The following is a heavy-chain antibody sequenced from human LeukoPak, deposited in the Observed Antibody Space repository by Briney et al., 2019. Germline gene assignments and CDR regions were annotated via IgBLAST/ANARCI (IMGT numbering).Heavy chain of an antibody. CDR2: ISSSGGST. D-gene: IGHD6-25*01. V-gene: IGHV3-23*01. CDR3: AKAFQWGSGALDAFDI. Sequence: GGSLRLSCAASGFTFSSYAMSWVRQAPGKGLEWVSAISSSGGSTYYADSVKGRFTISRDNSKNTLYLQMNSLRAEDTAVYYCAKAFQWGSGALDAFDIWGQGTMVTVSS. J-gene: IGHJ3*02. CDR1: GFTFSSYA.